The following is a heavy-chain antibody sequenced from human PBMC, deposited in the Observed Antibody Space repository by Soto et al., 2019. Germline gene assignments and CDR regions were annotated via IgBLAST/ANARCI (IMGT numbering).Heavy chain of an antibody. V-gene: IGHV3-48*02. J-gene: IGHJ4*01. CDR1: GFTFRSYN. CDR2: ISSSSSTI. D-gene: IGHD3-16*01. Sequence: DVQLVESGGGLVQPGGSLRLSCAASGFTFRSYNMNLVRLAPGKGLDWVSYISSSSSTIYYAVSVKGRFTISRDNAKKSLYLQMNRLRDDVTAMYYCARGGTIAVTTIGDYWGQGTLVTVSS. CDR3: ARGGTIAVTTIGDY.